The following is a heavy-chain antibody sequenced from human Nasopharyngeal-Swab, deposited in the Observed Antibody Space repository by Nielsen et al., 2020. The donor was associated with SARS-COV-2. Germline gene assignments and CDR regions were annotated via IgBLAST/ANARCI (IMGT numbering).Heavy chain of an antibody. D-gene: IGHD2-2*01. CDR2: IIPTLGIA. Sequence: SVKVSCKASGGTFSSYAISWVRQAPGQGLEWMGRIIPTLGIANYAQKFQGRVTITADKSTSTAYMELSSLRSEDTAVYYCATSSGYIVVVPAAIRRYYGMDVWGQGTTVTVSS. V-gene: IGHV1-69*04. J-gene: IGHJ6*02. CDR3: ATSSGYIVVVPAAIRRYYGMDV. CDR1: GGTFSSYA.